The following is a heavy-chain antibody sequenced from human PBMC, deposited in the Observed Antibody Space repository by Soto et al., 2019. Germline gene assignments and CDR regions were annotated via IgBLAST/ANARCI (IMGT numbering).Heavy chain of an antibody. CDR2: INAGNGNT. CDR3: ARGVAPYYFDY. D-gene: IGHD2-15*01. CDR1: GYTFTSYT. V-gene: IGHV1-3*01. Sequence: GASVKVSCKASGYTFTSYTMHWVRQAPGQRLEWMGWINAGNGNTKYSQKFQGRVTITRDTSASTAYMELSSLRSEDTAVYYCARGVAPYYFDYWGQGTLVTVSS. J-gene: IGHJ4*02.